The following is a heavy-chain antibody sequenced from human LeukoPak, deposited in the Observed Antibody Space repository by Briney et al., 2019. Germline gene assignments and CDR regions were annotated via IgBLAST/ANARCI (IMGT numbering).Heavy chain of an antibody. Sequence: GGSLRLSCAASGFIFSSYGIHWVRQAPGKGLEWVAVISHGGNEKNYADSVKGRFTISRDNSRNTLYMQMNNLRAEDTAVYYCAKDPYSIGGHYFDYWGQGNLVTVSS. CDR1: GFIFSSYG. V-gene: IGHV3-30*18. CDR3: AKDPYSIGGHYFDY. D-gene: IGHD6-19*01. CDR2: ISHGGNEK. J-gene: IGHJ4*02.